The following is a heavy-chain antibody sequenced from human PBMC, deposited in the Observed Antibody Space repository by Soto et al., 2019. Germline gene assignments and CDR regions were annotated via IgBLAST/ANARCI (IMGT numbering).Heavy chain of an antibody. CDR3: ARDGASGSYLSGYYYGMDV. CDR1: GFTFSSYS. CDR2: ISSSSSYI. D-gene: IGHD1-26*01. J-gene: IGHJ6*02. V-gene: IGHV3-21*01. Sequence: EVQLVESGGGLVKPGGSLRLSCAASGFTFSSYSMNWVRQAPGKGLEWVSSISSSSSYIYYADSVKGRFTISRDNAKNSLYLQMNSLRAEDTAVYYCARDGASGSYLSGYYYGMDVWGQGTTVTVSS.